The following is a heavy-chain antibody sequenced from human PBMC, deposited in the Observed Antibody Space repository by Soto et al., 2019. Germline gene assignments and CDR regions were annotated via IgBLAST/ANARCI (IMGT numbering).Heavy chain of an antibody. D-gene: IGHD3-10*01. CDR3: AIDYSGSGTYYF. CDR1: GITFSNFE. CDR2: ISSTGSTK. V-gene: IGHV3-48*03. Sequence: EVQLVGSGGNLIQPGGSLRLSCAASGITFSNFEMNWVRQAPGKGLEWVSYISSTGSTKYYADSVKGRFTISRDNDKNSLYLEMKSLRAEDTAVYYCAIDYSGSGTYYFWGQGTLVTVSS. J-gene: IGHJ4*02.